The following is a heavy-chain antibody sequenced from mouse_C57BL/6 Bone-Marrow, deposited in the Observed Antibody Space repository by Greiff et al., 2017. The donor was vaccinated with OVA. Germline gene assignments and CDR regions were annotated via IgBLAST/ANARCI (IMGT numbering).Heavy chain of an antibody. CDR2: ISSGGSYT. D-gene: IGHD2-2*01. J-gene: IGHJ3*01. V-gene: IGHV5-6*02. Sequence: EVKVVESGGDLVKPGGSLKLSCAASGFTFSSYGMSWVRQTPDKRLEWVATISSGGSYTYYPDSVKGRFTISSDNAKNTLYLQMSSLKSEDTAIYYCARRTYGYDWFAYWGQGTLVTVSA. CDR3: ARRTYGYDWFAY. CDR1: GFTFSSYG.